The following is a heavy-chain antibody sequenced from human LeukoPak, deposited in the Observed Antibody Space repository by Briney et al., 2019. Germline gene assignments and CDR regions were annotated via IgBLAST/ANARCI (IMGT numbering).Heavy chain of an antibody. Sequence: GGSLRLSCAASGFTFSSYAMSWVRQAPGKGLEWASVIYSGGSTYYADSVKGRFTISRDKSKNTLYLQMNSLRAEDTAVYYCARDSSSGWYHDYWGQGTLVTVSS. D-gene: IGHD6-19*01. CDR1: GFTFSSYA. CDR3: ARDSSSGWYHDY. V-gene: IGHV3-66*01. CDR2: IYSGGST. J-gene: IGHJ4*02.